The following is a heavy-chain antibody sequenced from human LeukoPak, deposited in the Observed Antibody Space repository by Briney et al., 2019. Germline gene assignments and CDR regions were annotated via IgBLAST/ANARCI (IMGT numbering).Heavy chain of an antibody. CDR2: ISAYNGNT. D-gene: IGHD1-26*01. CDR1: GYTFTSYG. V-gene: IGHV1-18*01. Sequence: ASVKVSCKASGYTFTSYGISWVRQAPGQGLEWMGWISAYNGNTNYAQKLQGRVTMTTDTSTSTAYMELRSLRSDDTAVYYCARDGSREGPLIRYSGSYEGNWFDPWGQGTLVTVSS. CDR3: ARDGSREGPLIRYSGSYEGNWFDP. J-gene: IGHJ5*02.